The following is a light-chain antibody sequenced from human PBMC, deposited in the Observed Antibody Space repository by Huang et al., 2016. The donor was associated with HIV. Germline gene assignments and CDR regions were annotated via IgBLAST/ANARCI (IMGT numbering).Light chain of an antibody. V-gene: IGKV1-39*01. CDR3: QQSHSTPRT. Sequence: DIQMTQSPSSLSASVGDRVTITCRASQTISTYLNWYQQMPGKAPKLLIYAASTLQSGVPLRFSGSGSWTDFTLTISSLQPEDFSTYYCQQSHSTPRTFGQGTKVEIK. J-gene: IGKJ1*01. CDR1: QTISTY. CDR2: AAS.